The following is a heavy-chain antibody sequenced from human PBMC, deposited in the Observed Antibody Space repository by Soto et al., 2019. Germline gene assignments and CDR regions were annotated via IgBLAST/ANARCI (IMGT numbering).Heavy chain of an antibody. Sequence: GGSLRLSCAASGFTFSSYWMHWVRQAPGKGLVWVSRINSDGSSTSYADSVKGRFTISRDNAKNTLYLQMNSLRAEDTAVYYCAIRVSYYHSGVYFDYGGQGTRGTVSS. CDR2: INSDGSST. J-gene: IGHJ4*02. D-gene: IGHD3-22*01. V-gene: IGHV3-74*01. CDR1: GFTFSSYW. CDR3: AIRVSYYHSGVYFDY.